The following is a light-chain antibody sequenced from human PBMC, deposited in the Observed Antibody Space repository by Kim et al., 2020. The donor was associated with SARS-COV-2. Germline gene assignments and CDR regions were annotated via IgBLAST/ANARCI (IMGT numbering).Light chain of an antibody. Sequence: GQSITIPCTGTNSDVGGYDYVSWYQQHPGKAPKLMIYDVTDRPSGVSNRFSGSKSGNTASLTISGLQAEDEGEYYCSSYTSSDTLVFGGGTQLTVL. CDR2: DVT. J-gene: IGLJ2*01. V-gene: IGLV2-14*03. CDR1: NSDVGGYDY. CDR3: SSYTSSDTLV.